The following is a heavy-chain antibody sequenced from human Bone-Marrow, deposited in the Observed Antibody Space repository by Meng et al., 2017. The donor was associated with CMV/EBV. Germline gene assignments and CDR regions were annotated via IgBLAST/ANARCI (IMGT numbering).Heavy chain of an antibody. CDR1: GGTFSSYT. D-gene: IGHD2-2*01. CDR2: IIPILGIA. V-gene: IGHV1-69*04. J-gene: IGHJ5*02. Sequence: SVKVSCKASGGTFSSYTISWVRQAPGQGLEWMGRIIPILGIANYAQKFQGRVTITADKSTSTAYMELSSLRSEDTAVYYCAREVQGCSSTSFFDWFDPWGQGTLVAVSS. CDR3: AREVQGCSSTSFFDWFDP.